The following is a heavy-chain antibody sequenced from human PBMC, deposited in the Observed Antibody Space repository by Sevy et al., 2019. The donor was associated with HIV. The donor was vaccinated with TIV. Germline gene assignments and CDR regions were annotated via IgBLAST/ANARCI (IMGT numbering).Heavy chain of an antibody. D-gene: IGHD3-22*01. CDR2: IYYSGST. CDR3: AISALGDLYYDSSGPSGYYYYYGMDV. V-gene: IGHV4-61*08. CDR1: GGSISSGDYY. J-gene: IGHJ6*02. Sequence: SETLSLTCTVSGGSISSGDYYWSWIRQPPGKGLEWIGYIYYSGSTNYNPSLKSRVTISVDTSKNQFSLKLSSVTAADTAVYYCAISALGDLYYDSSGPSGYYYYYGMDVWGQGTTVTVSS.